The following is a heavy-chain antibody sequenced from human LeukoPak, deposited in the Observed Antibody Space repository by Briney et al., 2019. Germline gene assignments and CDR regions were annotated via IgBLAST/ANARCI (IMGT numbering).Heavy chain of an antibody. CDR1: GFTFSSYA. CDR2: ISYDGSNK. D-gene: IGHD6-6*01. J-gene: IGHJ4*02. V-gene: IGHV3-30*04. CDR3: ARDPLVEYSSSGFDY. Sequence: GGSLRLSCAASGFTFSSYAMHWVRQAPGKGLEWVAVISYDGSNKYYADSVKGRFTISRDNSKNTLYLQMNSLRAEDTAVYYCARDPLVEYSSSGFDYWGQGTLVTVSS.